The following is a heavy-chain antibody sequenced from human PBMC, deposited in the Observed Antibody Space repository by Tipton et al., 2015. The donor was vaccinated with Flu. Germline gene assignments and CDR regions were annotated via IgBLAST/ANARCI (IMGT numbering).Heavy chain of an antibody. V-gene: IGHV3-7*03. CDR1: GFTFSSYW. Sequence: GSLRLSCAASGFTFSSYWMHWVRQAPGKGLEWVAKIKQDGSEKYYVDSVKGRFTISRDNAKNSVFLQMNSPRAEDTAVYYCARAVGGAAALWGQGTMVTVSS. D-gene: IGHD6-13*01. J-gene: IGHJ3*01. CDR3: ARAVGGAAAL. CDR2: IKQDGSEK.